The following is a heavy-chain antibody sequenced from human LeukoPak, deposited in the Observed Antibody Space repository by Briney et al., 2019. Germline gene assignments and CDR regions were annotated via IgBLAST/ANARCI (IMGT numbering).Heavy chain of an antibody. CDR3: ARVYYRGDGMDV. V-gene: IGHV4-59*01. D-gene: IGHD2-8*01. CDR2: IYYSGST. CDR1: GGSISSYY. J-gene: IGHJ6*02. Sequence: SETLSLTCTVSGGSISSYYWGWIRQPPGKGLEWIGYIYYSGSTNYNPSLKSRVTISVDTSKNQFSLKLSSVTAADTAVYYCARVYYRGDGMDVWGQGTTVTVSS.